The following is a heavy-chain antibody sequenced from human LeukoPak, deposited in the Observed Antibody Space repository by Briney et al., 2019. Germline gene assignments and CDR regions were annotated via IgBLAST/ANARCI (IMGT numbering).Heavy chain of an antibody. CDR2: ISAYNGNT. V-gene: IGHV1-18*01. Sequence: ASVKVSCTASGYTFTSYGINWVRQAPGQGLEWMGWISAYNGNTNYAQKFQGRVTMTTDTSTSTAYMELRSLRSDDTAVYYCARGGSVTIFGVTVPFDYWGQGTLVTVSS. J-gene: IGHJ4*02. CDR1: GYTFTSYG. D-gene: IGHD3-3*01. CDR3: ARGGSVTIFGVTVPFDY.